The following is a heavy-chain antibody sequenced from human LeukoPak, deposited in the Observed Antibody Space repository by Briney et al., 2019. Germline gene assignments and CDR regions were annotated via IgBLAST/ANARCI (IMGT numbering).Heavy chain of an antibody. CDR3: ARVSRGPHPYYYDSSGYMDY. CDR1: GFTVSSNY. Sequence: GGSLRLSCAASGFTVSSNYMSWVRQAPVKGLEWVSVIYSGGSTYYADSVKGRFTISRDNSKNTPYLQMNSLRAEDTAVYYCARVSRGPHPYYYDSSGYMDYWGQGTLVTVSS. D-gene: IGHD3-22*01. V-gene: IGHV3-53*01. J-gene: IGHJ4*02. CDR2: IYSGGST.